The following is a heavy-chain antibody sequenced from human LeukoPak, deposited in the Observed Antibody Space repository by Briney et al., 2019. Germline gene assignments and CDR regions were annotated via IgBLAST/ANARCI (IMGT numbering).Heavy chain of an antibody. Sequence: GASAKVSCKVSGYSFTSNYIHWVRQAPGQGLEWMGGIIPIFGTANYAQKFQGRVTITADESTSTAYMELSSLRSEDTAVYYCARDDGRGTVWSGYYTPYYFDYWGQGTLVTVS. V-gene: IGHV1-69*13. CDR3: ARDDGRGTVWSGYYTPYYFDY. J-gene: IGHJ4*02. D-gene: IGHD3-3*01. CDR2: IIPIFGTA. CDR1: GYSFTSNY.